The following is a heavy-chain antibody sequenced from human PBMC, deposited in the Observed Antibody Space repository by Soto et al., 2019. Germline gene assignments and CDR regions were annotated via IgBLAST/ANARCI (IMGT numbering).Heavy chain of an antibody. CDR3: ARGRYCLTGRCFPNWSDS. CDR1: GDSISTVDYF. V-gene: IGHV4-30-4*01. D-gene: IGHD2-15*01. J-gene: IGHJ5*01. CDR2: IYKSATT. Sequence: SETLSLTCSVSGDSISTVDYFWAWIRQPPGQALEYIGYIYKSATTYYNPSFEGRVAISLDTSKSHFSLNVTSVTAADTAVYFCARGRYCLTGRCFPNWSDSWGQGTLVTVSS.